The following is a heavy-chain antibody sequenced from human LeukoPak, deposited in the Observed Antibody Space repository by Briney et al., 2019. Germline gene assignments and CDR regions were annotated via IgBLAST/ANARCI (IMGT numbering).Heavy chain of an antibody. CDR2: MNPNSGNI. CDR1: GYTFTSYY. D-gene: IGHD3-22*01. J-gene: IGHJ4*02. V-gene: IGHV1-8*03. CDR3: ARPYYYASSGYYHTHFDY. Sequence: ASVKVSCKASGYTFTSYYMHWVRQAPGQGLEWMGGMNPNSGNIGYAQKFQGRVTITRNTSISTAYMELSSLRSGDTAVYYCARPYYYASSGYYHTHFDYWGQGTLVTVSS.